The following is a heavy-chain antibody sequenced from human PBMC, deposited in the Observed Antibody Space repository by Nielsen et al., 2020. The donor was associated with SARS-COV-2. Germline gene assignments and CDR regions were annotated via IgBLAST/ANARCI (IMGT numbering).Heavy chain of an antibody. CDR2: MNPNSGNT. D-gene: IGHD5-12*01. CDR1: GYTFTSYD. Sequence: ASVKVSCKASGYTFTSYDINWVRQATGQGLEWMGWMNPNSGNTGYAQKFQGRVTMTRNTSISTAYMELSSLRSEDTAVYYCAKGPVYGYEGSYYYYGMDVWGQGTTVTVSS. J-gene: IGHJ6*02. V-gene: IGHV1-8*01. CDR3: AKGPVYGYEGSYYYYGMDV.